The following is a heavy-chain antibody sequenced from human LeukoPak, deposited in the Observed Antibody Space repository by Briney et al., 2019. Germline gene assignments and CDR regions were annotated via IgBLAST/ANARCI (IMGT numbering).Heavy chain of an antibody. J-gene: IGHJ4*02. D-gene: IGHD3-22*01. Sequence: GGSLRLSCAASGFTVSSNYMSWVRQAPGKGLEWVSVIYSGGSTYYADSVKGRFTISRDNSKNTLYLQMNSLRAEDTAVYYCAKVMDYYDSSGYYYFDYWGQGTLVTVSS. CDR3: AKVMDYYDSSGYYYFDY. CDR2: IYSGGST. V-gene: IGHV3-66*01. CDR1: GFTVSSNY.